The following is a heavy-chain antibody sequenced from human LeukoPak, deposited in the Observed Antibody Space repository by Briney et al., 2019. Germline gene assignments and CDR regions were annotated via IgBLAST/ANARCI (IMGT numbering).Heavy chain of an antibody. J-gene: IGHJ4*02. V-gene: IGHV3-74*01. Sequence: GGSLRLSCAASGFTFSTYWMHWVRQAPGKGLVWVSCFNGGGNTATYADSVKGRFTISRDNAKNTLYLQMNSLRPEDTAVYYCARGGYYGSGSYDYWGQGTLVTVSS. D-gene: IGHD3-10*01. CDR2: FNGGGNTA. CDR1: GFTFSTYW. CDR3: ARGGYYGSGSYDY.